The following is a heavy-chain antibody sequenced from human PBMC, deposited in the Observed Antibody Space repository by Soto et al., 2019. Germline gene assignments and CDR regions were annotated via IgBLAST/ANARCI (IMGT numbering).Heavy chain of an antibody. J-gene: IGHJ4*02. D-gene: IGHD6-19*01. CDR1: GGSISSSSYY. V-gene: IGHV4-39*01. CDR2: IYYSGST. Sequence: SETLSLTCTVSGGSISSSSYYWGWIRQPPGKGLEWIGSIYYSGSTYYNPSLKSRVTISVDTSKNQFSLKLSSVTAADTAVYYCARHLGSSSGWRQRGNFDYWGQGTLGTVS. CDR3: ARHLGSSSGWRQRGNFDY.